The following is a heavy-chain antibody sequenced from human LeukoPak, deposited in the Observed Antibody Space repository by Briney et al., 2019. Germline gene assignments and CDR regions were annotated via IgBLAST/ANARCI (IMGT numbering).Heavy chain of an antibody. J-gene: IGHJ4*02. CDR1: GFPFRNYV. CDR3: AADSDWAFHY. CDR2: INHNGETI. D-gene: IGHD2-21*02. Sequence: GGSLRLSCAASGFPFRNYVMSWVRQAPGKGLEWVSYINHNGETIYYADSVKGRFTISRDNGKNSLYLQMNSLRDEDTAVYYRAADSDWAFHYWGQGTRVTVSS. V-gene: IGHV3-48*02.